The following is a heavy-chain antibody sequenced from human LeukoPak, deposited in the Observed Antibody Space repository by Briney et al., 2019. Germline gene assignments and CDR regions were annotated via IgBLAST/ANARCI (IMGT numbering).Heavy chain of an antibody. J-gene: IGHJ4*02. D-gene: IGHD3-10*01. CDR2: IYYRVTS. Sequence: SETLSLTRTVSGDSISTYYWSWIRQPPGKGLEWIGYIYYRVTSDYNPSLKSRVTMSVDMSTRQISLKLSSVTAADTAVYYCARAVGGDGSGSLWGPGTLVTVSS. CDR3: ARAVGGDGSGSL. CDR1: GDSISTYY. V-gene: IGHV4-59*01.